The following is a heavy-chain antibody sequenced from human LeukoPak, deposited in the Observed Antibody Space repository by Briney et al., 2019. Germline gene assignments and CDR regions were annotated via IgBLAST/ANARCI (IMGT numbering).Heavy chain of an antibody. V-gene: IGHV4-59*08. D-gene: IGHD6-19*01. J-gene: IGHJ4*02. CDR3: ATLGYSSGWYGYYFDY. CDR2: IYYSGST. CDR1: SDSISNYY. Sequence: PSETLSLTCTVSSDSISNYYWSWIRQPPGKGLEWIGYIYYSGSTNYNPSLKSRVTISLDTSKNQFSLKLSSVTAADTAVYYCATLGYSSGWYGYYFDYWGQGTLVTVSS.